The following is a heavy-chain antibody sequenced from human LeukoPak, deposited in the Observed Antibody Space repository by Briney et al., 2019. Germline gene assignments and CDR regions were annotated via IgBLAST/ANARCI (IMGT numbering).Heavy chain of an antibody. D-gene: IGHD3-10*01. Sequence: SETLSHTCTVSGGSISSSSYYWGWIRQPPGKGLEWIGSIYYSGSTYYNPSLKSRVTISVDTSKNQFSLKLSSVTAADTAVYYCARHVYYGSGSYYNPPTQPGYFDYWGQGTLVTVSS. J-gene: IGHJ4*02. CDR2: IYYSGST. CDR3: ARHVYYGSGSYYNPPTQPGYFDY. V-gene: IGHV4-39*01. CDR1: GGSISSSSYY.